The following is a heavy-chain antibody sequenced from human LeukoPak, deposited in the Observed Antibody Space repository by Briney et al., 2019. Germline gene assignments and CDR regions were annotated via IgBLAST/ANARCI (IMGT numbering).Heavy chain of an antibody. V-gene: IGHV5-51*01. D-gene: IGHD6-6*01. CDR1: GYSFTKYW. CDR3: ARRYYSSSYYLDY. J-gene: IGHJ4*02. Sequence: GESLKISCKGSGYSFTKYWIGWVRQMPGKGLEWMGMIYPGDSGTRYSPSFQGQVTVSADNSISTAYLQWSSLKASDTAIYYCARRYYSSSYYLDYWGQGTLVTVSS. CDR2: IYPGDSGT.